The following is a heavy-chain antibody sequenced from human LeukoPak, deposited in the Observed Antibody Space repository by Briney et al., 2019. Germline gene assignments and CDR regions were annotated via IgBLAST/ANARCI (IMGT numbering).Heavy chain of an antibody. CDR3: ARDRSGAFDY. V-gene: IGHV3-64*02. CDR2: ISTKGGST. J-gene: IGHJ4*02. CDR1: GLTFSNYW. D-gene: IGHD6-19*01. Sequence: GGSLRLSCAAFGLTFSNYWMSGVRQAPGKGLESVAAISTKGGSTSYADSVKGRMTISRDDSKNTLFLQMGSLTTDDMGLYFCARDRSGAFDYWGQGTLVTVSS.